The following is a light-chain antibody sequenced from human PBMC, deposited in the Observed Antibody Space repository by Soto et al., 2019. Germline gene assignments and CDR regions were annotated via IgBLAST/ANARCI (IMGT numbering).Light chain of an antibody. CDR3: SAYTARSTLV. J-gene: IGLJ3*02. CDR1: NSNIGANYD. CDR2: GNS. V-gene: IGLV1-40*01. Sequence: QSVLTQPPSVSGAPGQRVTISCTGSNSNIGANYDVHWYQQLPGTAPKLLIYGNSNRPSGVPDRFSGSKSGTSASLAITGLQAEDEGDYYCSAYTARSTLVFGGGTKVTVL.